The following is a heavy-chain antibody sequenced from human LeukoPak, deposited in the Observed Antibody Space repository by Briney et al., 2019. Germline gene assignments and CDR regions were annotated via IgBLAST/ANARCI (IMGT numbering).Heavy chain of an antibody. J-gene: IGHJ4*02. CDR2: IYTSGST. CDR3: ARARGGSGSYGHFDS. CDR1: GDSISGYY. D-gene: IGHD1-26*01. Sequence: PSETLSLTCTVSGDSISGYYWTWIRQPAGKGLEWTGRIYTSGSTNYNPSLKSRVTMSVDTSKNQFSLKMSSLTAADTAMYYCARARGGSGSYGHFDSWGQGTLVTVSS. V-gene: IGHV4-4*07.